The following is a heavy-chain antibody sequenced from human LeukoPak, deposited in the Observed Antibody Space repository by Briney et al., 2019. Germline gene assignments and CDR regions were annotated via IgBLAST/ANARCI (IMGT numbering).Heavy chain of an antibody. V-gene: IGHV3-23*01. D-gene: IGHD6-19*01. CDR3: ARGSTGWPYYLDY. J-gene: IGHJ4*02. CDR1: GFTFSSYG. Sequence: GGTLRLSCAASGFTFSSYGMSWVRQAPGKGLEWVSAISGSGGSTYYADSVKGRFTISRDNSKNTLYLQMNSLRAEDTAVYYCARGSTGWPYYLDYWGQGTLVTVSS. CDR2: ISGSGGST.